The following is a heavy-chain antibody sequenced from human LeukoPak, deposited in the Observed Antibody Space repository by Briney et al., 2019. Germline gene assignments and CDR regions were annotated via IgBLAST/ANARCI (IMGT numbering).Heavy chain of an antibody. D-gene: IGHD1-20*01. CDR2: INTNTGNP. CDR3: ARSGSPTKYNWKSYYYYYYMDG. V-gene: IGHV7-4-1*02. CDR1: GYTFTSYG. Sequence: ASVKVSCKASGYTFTSYGISWVRQAPGQGLEWMGWINTNTGNPTYAQGFTGRVVFSLDTSVSTAYLQISSLKAEDTAVYYCARSGSPTKYNWKSYYYYYYMDGWGKGTTVTVSS. J-gene: IGHJ6*03.